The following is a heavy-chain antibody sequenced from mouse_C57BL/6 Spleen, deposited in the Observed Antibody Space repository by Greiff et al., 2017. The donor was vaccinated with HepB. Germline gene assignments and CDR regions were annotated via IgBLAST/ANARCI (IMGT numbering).Heavy chain of an antibody. V-gene: IGHV5-4*01. CDR2: ISDGGSYT. J-gene: IGHJ4*01. CDR3: ARDLGTVVATGAMDY. Sequence: DVKLVESGGGLVKPGGSLKLSCAASGFTFSSYAMSWVRQTPEKRLEWVATISDGGSYTYYPDNVKGRFTISRDNAKHNLYLQMSHLKSEDTAMYDCARDLGTVVATGAMDYGGQGTSVTVSS. CDR1: GFTFSSYA. D-gene: IGHD1-1*01.